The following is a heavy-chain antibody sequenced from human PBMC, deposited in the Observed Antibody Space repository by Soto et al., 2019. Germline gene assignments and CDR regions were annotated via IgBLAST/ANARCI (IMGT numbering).Heavy chain of an antibody. J-gene: IGHJ5*02. V-gene: IGHV4-31*03. D-gene: IGHD2-15*01. CDR3: VGGGIAGHWFDP. CDR2: IFHSGST. Sequence: QVQLQESGPGLVKPTQTLSLTCSVSRAFINSGGFYYSWIRQPPEKGLEWLGYIFHSGSTLYNPSLRGRLTLSADTSRNQLSLYLTSVTAADTAVYYCVGGGIAGHWFDPWGQGILVTVSS. CDR1: RAFINSGGFY.